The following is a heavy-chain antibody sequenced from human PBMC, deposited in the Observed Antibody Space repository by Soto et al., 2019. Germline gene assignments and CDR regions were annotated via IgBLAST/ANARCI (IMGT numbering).Heavy chain of an antibody. V-gene: IGHV4-59*01. Sequence: QVQLQESGPGLVKPSETLSLTCTVSGGSIRRSYWSWIRQPPGKGLEWIGYMSYSGSTNNNPSLKSRVTISVDTSKNQFSLQLRSVTAADTAVYYCASFQIGSYFAYFDFWGQGNLVTVSS. CDR2: MSYSGST. D-gene: IGHD1-26*01. CDR1: GGSIRRSY. J-gene: IGHJ4*02. CDR3: ASFQIGSYFAYFDF.